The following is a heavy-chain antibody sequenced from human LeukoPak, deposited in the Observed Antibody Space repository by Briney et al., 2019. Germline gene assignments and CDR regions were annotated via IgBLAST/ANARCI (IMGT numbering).Heavy chain of an antibody. CDR2: INTDIFGT. J-gene: IGHJ6*02. CDR1: GYTFTGYY. Sequence: AASVKVSCMASGYTFTGYYIHWVRQAPGQGLEWMGWINTDIFGTTFAQKFQGRVTMTRDTSISAAFMELSRLRSDDTAVYFCARSPIPAGVSYYYGLDVWGQGTTVTVSS. D-gene: IGHD6-13*01. CDR3: ARSPIPAGVSYYYGLDV. V-gene: IGHV1-2*02.